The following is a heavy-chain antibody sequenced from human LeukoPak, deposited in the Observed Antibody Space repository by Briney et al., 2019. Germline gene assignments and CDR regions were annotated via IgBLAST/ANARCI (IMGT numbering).Heavy chain of an antibody. Sequence: GGSLRLSCTVSGFTVSSNSMSWVRQAPGKGLEWVSSITSSSTSIYFVDSVKGRFTISRDNAKNSLYLQMNSLRAEDTAVYYCARTYYGILTGYNPYFDYWGQGTLVTVSS. V-gene: IGHV3-21*01. CDR1: GFTVSSNS. D-gene: IGHD3-9*01. CDR3: ARTYYGILTGYNPYFDY. J-gene: IGHJ4*02. CDR2: ITSSSTSI.